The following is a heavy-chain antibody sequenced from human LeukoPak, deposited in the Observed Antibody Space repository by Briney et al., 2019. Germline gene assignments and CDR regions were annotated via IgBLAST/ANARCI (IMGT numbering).Heavy chain of an antibody. CDR3: ARDAYSSSLDYYYYYYMDV. D-gene: IGHD6-6*01. Sequence: PSETLSLTCTVSGGSISSSSYYWGWIRQPPGKGLEWIGSIHYSGTTYYNPSLKSRITISVDTSENQFSLKLSSVTAADTAVYYCARDAYSSSLDYYYYYYMDVWGKGTTVTVSS. CDR2: IHYSGTT. CDR1: GGSISSSSYY. V-gene: IGHV4-39*02. J-gene: IGHJ6*03.